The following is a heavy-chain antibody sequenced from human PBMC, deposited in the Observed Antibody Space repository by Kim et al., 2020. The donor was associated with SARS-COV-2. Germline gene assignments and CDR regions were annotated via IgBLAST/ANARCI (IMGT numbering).Heavy chain of an antibody. CDR3: TRAGTLDY. Sequence: GSSTSYADSVKGRFTISRDNAKNTLYLQMNSLRAEDTAVYYCTRAGTLDYWGQGTLVTVSS. D-gene: IGHD6-19*01. CDR2: GSST. J-gene: IGHJ4*02. V-gene: IGHV3-74*01.